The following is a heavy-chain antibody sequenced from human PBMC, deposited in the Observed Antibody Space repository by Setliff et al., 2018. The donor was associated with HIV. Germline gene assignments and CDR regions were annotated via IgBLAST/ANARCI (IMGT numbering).Heavy chain of an antibody. CDR3: SGSMVATGFDY. D-gene: IGHD5-12*01. CDR2: IIPIFGTA. J-gene: IGHJ4*02. V-gene: IGHV1-69*06. Sequence: ASVKVSCKAPGGTFSSYAISWVRQAPGQGLEWMGRIIPIFGTANYAQQFQGRVTITADNSTSTAYMELSSLRSEDTAVYYCSGSMVATGFDYWGQGTRVTVST. CDR1: GGTFSSYA.